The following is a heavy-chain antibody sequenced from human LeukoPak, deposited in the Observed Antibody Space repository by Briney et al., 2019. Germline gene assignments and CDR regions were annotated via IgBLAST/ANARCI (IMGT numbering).Heavy chain of an antibody. CDR2: IWYDGSNK. CDR3: ARSYDY. Sequence: PGGSLRLSRAASGFTFSSYGMHWVRQAPGKGLEWVAVIWYDGSNKYYADSVKGRFTISRGNSKNTLYLQMNSLRAEDTAVYYCARSYDYWGQGTLVTVSS. V-gene: IGHV3-33*01. J-gene: IGHJ4*02. CDR1: GFTFSSYG.